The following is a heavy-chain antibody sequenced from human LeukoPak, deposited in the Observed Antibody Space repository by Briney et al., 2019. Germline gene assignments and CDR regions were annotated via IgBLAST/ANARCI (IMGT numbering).Heavy chain of an antibody. D-gene: IGHD1-26*01. Sequence: GGSLRLSCAASGFTFSNYAMSWVRQAPGRGLEWVATISDSGDSTYYADSVKGRFTISRDNSKNTLYLQMNSLRAEDTAVYYCAKTIGRMGDFDYWGQGTLVTVSS. CDR2: ISDSGDST. CDR3: AKTIGRMGDFDY. V-gene: IGHV3-23*01. J-gene: IGHJ4*02. CDR1: GFTFSNYA.